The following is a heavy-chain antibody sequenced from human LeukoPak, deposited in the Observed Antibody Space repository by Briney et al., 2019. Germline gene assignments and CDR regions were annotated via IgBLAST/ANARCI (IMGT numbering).Heavy chain of an antibody. J-gene: IGHJ4*02. Sequence: GGSLRLSCAASGFTFSSYSMNWVRQAPGKGLEWVSSISSSSSYIYYADSVKGRFTISRDNAKNSLYLQMNSLRAEDTAVYYCARDGEMATTLDYWGQGTLVTVSS. D-gene: IGHD5-24*01. CDR3: ARDGEMATTLDY. CDR2: ISSSSSYI. V-gene: IGHV3-21*01. CDR1: GFTFSSYS.